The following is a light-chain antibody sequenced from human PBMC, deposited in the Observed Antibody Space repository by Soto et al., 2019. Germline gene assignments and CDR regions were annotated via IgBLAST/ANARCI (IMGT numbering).Light chain of an antibody. CDR2: GNS. CDR1: SSNIGAGYD. CDR3: QSYDSSLGGHVV. V-gene: IGLV1-40*01. J-gene: IGLJ2*01. Sequence: QSVLTQPPSVSGAPGQRVTISCTGSSSNIGAGYDVHWYQQLPGTAPKLLIYGNSNRPSGVPDRFSGSKSGTSASLAITGLQAEDEADYCCQSYDSSLGGHVVFGGGTQLTVL.